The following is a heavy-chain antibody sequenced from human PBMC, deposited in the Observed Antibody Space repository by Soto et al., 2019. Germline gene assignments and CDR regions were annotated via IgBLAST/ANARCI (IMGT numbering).Heavy chain of an antibody. D-gene: IGHD6-19*01. CDR2: IVVGSGNT. J-gene: IGHJ6*02. CDR1: GFTFTNSA. V-gene: IGHV1-58*01. Sequence: SVKVSFKASGFTFTNSAGQWVRQARGQRLEWIGWIVVGSGNTIYAQKFQQRVTITRDMSTSTAYMELSSLRSEDTAVYYCAATAVAGRSYYSGMDVWGQGTTVTVSS. CDR3: AATAVAGRSYYSGMDV.